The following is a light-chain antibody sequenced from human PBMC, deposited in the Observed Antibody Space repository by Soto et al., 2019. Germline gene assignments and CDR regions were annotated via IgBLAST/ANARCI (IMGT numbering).Light chain of an antibody. CDR3: QQYGSSRT. J-gene: IGKJ4*01. Sequence: EIVLTQSPGTLSLSPGERATLSCRASQSVSSNYLTWYQQKPGQAPRLLIYSTSTRATGIPDRFSGSGSGTDFTLTISRLEPEDSAGYYCQQYGSSRTFGGGTKVDI. V-gene: IGKV3-20*01. CDR2: STS. CDR1: QSVSSNY.